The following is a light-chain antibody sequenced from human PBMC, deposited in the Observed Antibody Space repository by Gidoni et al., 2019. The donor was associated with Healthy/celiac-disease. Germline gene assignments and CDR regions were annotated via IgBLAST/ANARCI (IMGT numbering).Light chain of an antibody. J-gene: IGLJ2*01. V-gene: IGLV2-23*02. CDR3: CSYAGSVV. Sequence: QSALTQPASVSGSTGQSITISCTGTSSDVGSYNLVSWYQQHPGKAPKLMIYEVSKRPSGVSNRFSVSKSGNTASLTISGLQAEDEADYYCCSYAGSVVFGGGTKLTVL. CDR2: EVS. CDR1: SSDVGSYNL.